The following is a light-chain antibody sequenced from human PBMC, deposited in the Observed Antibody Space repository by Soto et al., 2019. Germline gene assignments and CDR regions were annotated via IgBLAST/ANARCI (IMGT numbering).Light chain of an antibody. J-gene: IGKJ1*01. CDR1: QDINVY. Sequence: DIQMTQSPSSVSASVGDTVTITCRASQDINVYLNWYQQKPGEVPKLLIYSASSLHSGVPSRFTGSGSETDFTLTISRLEPEDFAVYYCQQYGSSGTFGQGTKVEIK. V-gene: IGKV1-39*01. CDR3: QQYGSSGT. CDR2: SAS.